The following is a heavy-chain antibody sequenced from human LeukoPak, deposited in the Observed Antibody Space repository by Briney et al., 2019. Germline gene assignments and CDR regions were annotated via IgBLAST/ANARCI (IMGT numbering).Heavy chain of an antibody. D-gene: IGHD3-16*01. Sequence: SVKVSCKASGYTFTSHDIHWVRQAPGQGLEWMGRIIPILGIANYAQKFQGRVTITADKSTSTAYMELSSLRSEDTAVYYCARAGGDGYKYWGQGTLVTVSS. J-gene: IGHJ4*02. CDR1: GYTFTSHD. V-gene: IGHV1-69*04. CDR2: IIPILGIA. CDR3: ARAGGDGYKY.